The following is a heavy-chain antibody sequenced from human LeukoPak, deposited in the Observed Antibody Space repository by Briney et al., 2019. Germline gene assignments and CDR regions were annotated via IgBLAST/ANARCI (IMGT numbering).Heavy chain of an antibody. D-gene: IGHD5-12*01. J-gene: IGHJ6*03. CDR1: GGSISSNIYN. Sequence: PSETLSLTCTVSGGSISSNIYNWGWIRQPPGKGLEWIASIYYSGSTYYNPSLKSRVTISVDTPKNQFSLKLSSVTAADMTVYYCARLRGYSGYDSGYYYHYYMDVWGKGTTVTVSS. V-gene: IGHV4-39*01. CDR2: IYYSGST. CDR3: ARLRGYSGYDSGYYYHYYMDV.